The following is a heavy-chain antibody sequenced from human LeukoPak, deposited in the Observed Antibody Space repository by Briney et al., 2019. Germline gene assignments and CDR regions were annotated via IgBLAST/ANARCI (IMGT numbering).Heavy chain of an antibody. V-gene: IGHV1-18*01. CDR1: GYTFTSYG. D-gene: IGHD3-3*01. J-gene: IGHJ6*03. CDR2: ISAYNGNT. Sequence: ASVKVSCKASGYTFTSYGISWVRQAPGQGLEGMGWISAYNGNTNYAQKLQGRVTMTTDTSTSTAYMELRSLRSDDTAVYYCARVGDFWSGYYGPLYYMDVWGKGTTVTVSS. CDR3: ARVGDFWSGYYGPLYYMDV.